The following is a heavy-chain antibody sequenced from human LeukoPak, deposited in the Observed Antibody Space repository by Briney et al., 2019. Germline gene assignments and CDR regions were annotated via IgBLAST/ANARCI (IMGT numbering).Heavy chain of an antibody. Sequence: SETLSLTCTVSGGSISSSSYYWGWIRQPPGKGLEWIGSIYYSGSTYYNPSLKSRVTISVDTSKNQFSLKLSSVTAADTAVYYCARGAPDYYDSRGYFDYWGQGTLVTVSS. CDR2: IYYSGST. CDR1: GGSISSSSYY. J-gene: IGHJ4*02. CDR3: ARGAPDYYDSRGYFDY. V-gene: IGHV4-39*07. D-gene: IGHD3-22*01.